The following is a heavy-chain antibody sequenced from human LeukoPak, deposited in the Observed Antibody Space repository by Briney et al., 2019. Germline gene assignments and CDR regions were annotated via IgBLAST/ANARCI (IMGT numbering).Heavy chain of an antibody. D-gene: IGHD6-13*01. CDR1: GFTFSSYW. V-gene: IGHV3-7*01. CDR3: ARSLYSSSWFYYYYYMDV. J-gene: IGHJ6*03. Sequence: GGSLRLSCAASGFTFSSYWMSWVRQAPGKGLEWVANIKQDGSEKYYVDSVKGRFTISRDNAKNSLYLQMNSLRAEDTAVYYCARSLYSSSWFYYYYYMDVWGKGTTVTVS. CDR2: IKQDGSEK.